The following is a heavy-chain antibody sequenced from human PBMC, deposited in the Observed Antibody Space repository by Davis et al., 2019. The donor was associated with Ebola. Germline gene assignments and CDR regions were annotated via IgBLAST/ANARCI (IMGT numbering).Heavy chain of an antibody. V-gene: IGHV3-23*01. J-gene: IGHJ4*02. CDR3: AKISPGGYFNGGY. CDR1: GFTFSSYA. Sequence: GESLKISCAASGFTFSSYAMSWVRQAPGKGLEWVSAISGSGGSTYYADSVKGRFTISRDNSKNTLYLQMNSLRAEDTAVYYCAKISPGGYFNGGYWGQGTLVTVSS. CDR2: ISGSGGST. D-gene: IGHD2-21*02.